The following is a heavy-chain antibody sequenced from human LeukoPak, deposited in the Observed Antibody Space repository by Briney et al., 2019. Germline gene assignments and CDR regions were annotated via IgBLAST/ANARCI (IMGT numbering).Heavy chain of an antibody. V-gene: IGHV3-66*02. J-gene: IGHJ3*02. CDR1: GFSFSSNY. CDR2: IYGGGST. D-gene: IGHD1-26*01. Sequence: GGSLRLSCAASGFSFSSNYVSWVRQAPGKGLEWVSVIYGGGSTNYADSVKGRFTISRDNSKNTLYLQMNSLRAEDTAVYYCARDHSGSYQRAFDIWGQGTMVTVSS. CDR3: ARDHSGSYQRAFDI.